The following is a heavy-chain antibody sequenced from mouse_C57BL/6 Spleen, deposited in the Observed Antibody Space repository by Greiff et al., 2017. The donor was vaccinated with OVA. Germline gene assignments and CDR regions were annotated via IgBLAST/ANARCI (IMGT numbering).Heavy chain of an antibody. CDR2: ISYSGST. Sequence: EVQGVESGPGLAKPSQTLSLTCSVTGYSITSDYWNWIRQFPGNKLEYMGYISYSGSTYYNPSLKSRISITRDTSKTQYYLQLNSVTTEDTATYYCARLRDYNFDYWGQGTTLTVSS. CDR1: GYSITSDY. CDR3: ARLRDYNFDY. D-gene: IGHD2-13*01. J-gene: IGHJ2*01. V-gene: IGHV3-8*01.